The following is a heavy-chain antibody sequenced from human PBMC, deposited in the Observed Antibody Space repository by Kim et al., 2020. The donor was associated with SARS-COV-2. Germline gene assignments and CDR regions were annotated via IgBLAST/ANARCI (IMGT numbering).Heavy chain of an antibody. Sequence: ASVKVSCKASGYTFTSYGISWVRQAPGQGLEWMGWISAYNGNTNYAQKLQGRVTMTTDTSTSTAYMELRSLRSDDTAVYYCARFPYSSGWYNSWFDPWGQGTLVTVSS. J-gene: IGHJ5*02. CDR1: GYTFTSYG. D-gene: IGHD6-19*01. V-gene: IGHV1-18*04. CDR2: ISAYNGNT. CDR3: ARFPYSSGWYNSWFDP.